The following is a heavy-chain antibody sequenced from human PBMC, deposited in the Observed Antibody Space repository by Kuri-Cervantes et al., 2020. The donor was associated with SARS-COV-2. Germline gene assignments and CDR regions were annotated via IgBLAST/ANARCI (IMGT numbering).Heavy chain of an antibody. CDR1: GYTFTGYD. D-gene: IGHD1-26*01. Sequence: ASVKVSCKASGYTFTGYDINWVRQAPGQGLEWVGWMNPKIDISGSVKKFQGRVTMTRDTSTNTAYMELTSLGSQDTAVYYRARKTRGTFHLDYWGPGTPVTVSS. CDR3: ARKTRGTFHLDY. CDR2: MNPKIDIS. J-gene: IGHJ4*02. V-gene: IGHV1-8*01.